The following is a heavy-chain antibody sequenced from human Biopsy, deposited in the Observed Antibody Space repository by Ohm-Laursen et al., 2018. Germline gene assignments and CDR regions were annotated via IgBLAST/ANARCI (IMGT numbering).Heavy chain of an antibody. CDR3: ATGPVQMVYANLRGEFAS. V-gene: IGHV3-48*01. Sequence: SLRLSCAASGFRFSGYHMNWVRQAPGKGLQWLAYIKSDSTTIYYADSVKGRFTISRDSSTNTLYLQMNGLRADDTAVYYCATGPVQMVYANLRGEFASWGQGALVTVSS. CDR2: IKSDSTTI. D-gene: IGHD2-8*01. J-gene: IGHJ5*02. CDR1: GFRFSGYH.